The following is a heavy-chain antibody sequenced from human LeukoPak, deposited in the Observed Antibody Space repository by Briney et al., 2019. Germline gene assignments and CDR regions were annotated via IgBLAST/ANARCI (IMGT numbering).Heavy chain of an antibody. CDR2: ISRSGSTI. Sequence: PGGSLRLSCAASGFTFSSYEMNWVRQAPGKGLEWVSYISRSGSTIYYADSVKGRFTISRDNAKKSLYLQMSSLRAEDTAVYYCARINPGVGGSYYDPWGQGTLVTVSS. D-gene: IGHD3-10*01. CDR1: GFTFSSYE. J-gene: IGHJ5*02. CDR3: ARINPGVGGSYYDP. V-gene: IGHV3-48*03.